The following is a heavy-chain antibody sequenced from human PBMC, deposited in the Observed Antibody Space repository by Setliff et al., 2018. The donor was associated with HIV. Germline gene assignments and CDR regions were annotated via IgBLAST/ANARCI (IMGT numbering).Heavy chain of an antibody. CDR3: ARDLVAAGFRQEYYYYMDV. Sequence: PSETLSLTCTASGGSISSHYWSWIRQPPGKGLEWIGYIYDSGITNYNPSLRSRVTISIDTPKNQFSLKLRSVTAADTAVYYCARDLVAAGFRQEYYYYMDVWGKGTTVTVSS. J-gene: IGHJ6*03. CDR2: IYDSGIT. CDR1: GGSISSHY. D-gene: IGHD6-13*01. V-gene: IGHV4-59*11.